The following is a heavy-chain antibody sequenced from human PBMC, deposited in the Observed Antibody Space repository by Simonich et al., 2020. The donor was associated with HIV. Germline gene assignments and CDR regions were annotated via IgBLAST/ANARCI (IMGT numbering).Heavy chain of an antibody. V-gene: IGHV3-21*01. CDR3: ARDGRKGSSTSCSDY. J-gene: IGHJ4*02. CDR1: GFTFSSYS. CDR2: ISSSSSYI. Sequence: EVQLVESGGGLVKPGGYLRLSCAASGFTFSSYSMNGVRQAPGKGLEWVSNISSSSSYIYYADSVKGRFNISRDNAKNSLYLQMNSLRAEDTAVYYCARDGRKGSSTSCSDYWGQGTLVTVSS. D-gene: IGHD2-2*01.